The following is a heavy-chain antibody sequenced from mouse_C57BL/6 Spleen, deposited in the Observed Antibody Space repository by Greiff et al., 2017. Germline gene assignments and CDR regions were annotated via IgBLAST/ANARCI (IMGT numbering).Heavy chain of an antibody. D-gene: IGHD1-1*01. CDR1: GYTFTSYG. CDR3: ARTTVVATDYAMDY. CDR2: IYPRSGNT. Sequence: QVQLQQSGAELARPGASVKLSCKASGYTFTSYGISWVKQRTGQGLEWIGEIYPRSGNTYYNEKFKGKATLTADKSSSTAYMELLSLTSEDAAVDFCARTTVVATDYAMDYWGQGTSVTVSS. J-gene: IGHJ4*01. V-gene: IGHV1-81*01.